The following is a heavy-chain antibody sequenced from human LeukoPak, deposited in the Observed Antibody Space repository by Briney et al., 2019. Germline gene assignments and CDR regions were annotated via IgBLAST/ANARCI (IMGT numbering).Heavy chain of an antibody. CDR3: ASRVVYYYDSSGSLDDY. D-gene: IGHD3-22*01. CDR2: ITDSGSST. V-gene: IGHV3-23*01. Sequence: GGSLRLSCVASGFTFSNYAMNWVRQVPGKGLEWVSRITDSGSSTYYADSVKGRFTISRDNSKNTLYLQMTSLRAEDTAVYYCASRVVYYYDSSGSLDDYWGQGTLVTVSS. J-gene: IGHJ4*02. CDR1: GFTFSNYA.